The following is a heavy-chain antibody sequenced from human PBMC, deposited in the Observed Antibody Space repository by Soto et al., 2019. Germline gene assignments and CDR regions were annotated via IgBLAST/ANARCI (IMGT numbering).Heavy chain of an antibody. J-gene: IGHJ5*02. Sequence: SETLSLTCTVSGGSISSGGYYWSWIRQHPGKGLEWIGYIYYSGSTYYNPSLKSRVTISVDTSKNQFSLKLSSVTAADTAVYYCARDDSSVCSCYLHRFTNSFDLRCQGPLVTLSS. CDR3: ARDDSSVCSCYLHRFTNSFDL. CDR2: IYYSGST. CDR1: GGSISSGGYY. V-gene: IGHV4-31*03. D-gene: IGHD3-3*01.